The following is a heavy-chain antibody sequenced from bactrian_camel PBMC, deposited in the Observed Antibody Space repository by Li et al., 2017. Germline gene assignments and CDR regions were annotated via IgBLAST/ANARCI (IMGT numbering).Heavy chain of an antibody. CDR1: GYTYSSYC. CDR2: IYTGVGTT. V-gene: IGHV3S1*01. J-gene: IGHJ4*01. D-gene: IGHD1*01. CDR3: VTDLHEEIRSDGGFCSTGDKWTY. Sequence: HVQLVESGGGSVQAGGSLRLSCAASGYTYSSYCMGWFRQAPGKEREGVAAIYTGVGTTYYTDSVKGRFTISQDNAKNTLYLQMNSLKPEDTAMYYCVTDLHEEIRSDGGFCSTGDKWTYWGQGTQVTVS.